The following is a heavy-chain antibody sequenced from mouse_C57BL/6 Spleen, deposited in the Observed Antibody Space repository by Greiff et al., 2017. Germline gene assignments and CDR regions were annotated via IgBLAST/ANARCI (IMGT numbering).Heavy chain of an antibody. Sequence: QVQLKESGAELARPGASVKLSCKASGYTFTSYGISWVKQRTGQGLEWIGEIYPRSGNTYYNEKFKGKATLTADKSSSTAYMELRSLTSEDSAVYFCARGGDGYLFDYWGQGTTLTVSS. CDR2: IYPRSGNT. J-gene: IGHJ2*01. V-gene: IGHV1-81*01. CDR1: GYTFTSYG. D-gene: IGHD2-3*01. CDR3: ARGGDGYLFDY.